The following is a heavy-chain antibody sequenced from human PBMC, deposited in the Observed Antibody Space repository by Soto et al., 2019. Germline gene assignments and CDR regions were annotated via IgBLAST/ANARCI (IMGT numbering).Heavy chain of an antibody. V-gene: IGHV3-7*03. CDR2: IKQDGSEK. CDR3: AKGVVPAATYYYGMDV. J-gene: IGHJ6*02. Sequence: GGSLRLSCAASGFTFSSYWMSWVRQAPGKGLEWVANIKQDGSEKYYVDSVKGRFTISRDNAKNSLYPQMNSLRAEDTAVYYCAKGVVPAATYYYGMDVWGQGTTVTVSS. CDR1: GFTFSSYW. D-gene: IGHD2-2*01.